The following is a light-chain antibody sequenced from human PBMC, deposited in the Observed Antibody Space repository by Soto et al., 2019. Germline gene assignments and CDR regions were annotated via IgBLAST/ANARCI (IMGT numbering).Light chain of an antibody. CDR3: HQFNNPIT. J-gene: IGKJ5*01. CDR2: KAS. V-gene: IGKV1-5*03. Sequence: DIQMSQSPSTLSASVGDRVTITCRASQSISSWLAWYQQKPGKAPKILIYKASSLENGVPSRLIGSGSGTDFTLTISSMLPEDFATYYCHQFNNPITFGQGTRLEIK. CDR1: QSISSW.